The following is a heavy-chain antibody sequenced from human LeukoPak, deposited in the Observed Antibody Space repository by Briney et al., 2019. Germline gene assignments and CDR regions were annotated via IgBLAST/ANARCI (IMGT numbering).Heavy chain of an antibody. Sequence: SESLSLTCTVSGGSISSYYWSWIRQPPGKGLEWIGYIYYSGSTNYNPSLKSRVTISVDTSKNQFSLKLSSVTAADTAVYYCARYEVLGYCSGGSCDSTRAFDYSGQGTLVTVSS. D-gene: IGHD2-15*01. J-gene: IGHJ4*02. CDR3: ARYEVLGYCSGGSCDSTRAFDY. CDR1: GGSISSYY. CDR2: IYYSGST. V-gene: IGHV4-59*01.